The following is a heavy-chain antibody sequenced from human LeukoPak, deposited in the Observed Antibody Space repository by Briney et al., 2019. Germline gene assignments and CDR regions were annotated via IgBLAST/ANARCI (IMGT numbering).Heavy chain of an antibody. CDR2: IYHSGST. J-gene: IGHJ6*02. CDR1: GYSISSGYY. D-gene: IGHD3-10*01. V-gene: IGHV4-38-2*02. Sequence: TSETLSLTCTVSGYSISSGYYWGWIRQPPGKGLEWIGSIYHSGSTYYNPSLKSRVAISVDTSKNQFSLKLSSVTAADTAVYYCARARITMVRGVYYYYGMDVWGQGTTVTVSS. CDR3: ARARITMVRGVYYYYGMDV.